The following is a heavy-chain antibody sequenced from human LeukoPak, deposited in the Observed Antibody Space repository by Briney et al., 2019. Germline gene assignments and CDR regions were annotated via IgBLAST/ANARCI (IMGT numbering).Heavy chain of an antibody. V-gene: IGHV3-23*01. CDR1: GFTFSSSA. CDR2: ITTSGGST. Sequence: PGGSLRLSCSASGFTFSSSAMNWVRQAPGKGLEWVSTITTSGGSTYYADSVKGRFTISRDNSNNTLYLQLNSPRAEDTAIYYCARGWTSGYGDWGQGTMVPVFS. J-gene: IGHJ3*01. D-gene: IGHD5-12*01. CDR3: ARGWTSGYGD.